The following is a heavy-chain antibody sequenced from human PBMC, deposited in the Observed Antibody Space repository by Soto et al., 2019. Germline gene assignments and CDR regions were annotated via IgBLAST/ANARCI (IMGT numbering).Heavy chain of an antibody. CDR1: GFTFSDYY. Sequence: PGGSLRLSCAASGFTFSDYYMSWIRQAPGKGLEWVSYISSSGSTIYYADSVKGRLTISRDNAKNSLYLQINSLRAEDTAVYYCARDFPYYDILTGYYNYWGQGTLVTVSS. V-gene: IGHV3-11*04. J-gene: IGHJ4*02. CDR2: ISSSGSTI. CDR3: ARDFPYYDILTGYYNY. D-gene: IGHD3-9*01.